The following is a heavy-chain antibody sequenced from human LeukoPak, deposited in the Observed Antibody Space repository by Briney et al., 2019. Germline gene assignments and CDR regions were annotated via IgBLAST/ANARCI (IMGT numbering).Heavy chain of an antibody. D-gene: IGHD3-10*01. Sequence: TGRSLRLSCEASGFTFSSYGMHWLRQAPGKGLEWVAIISYDGSYENYGDSEKGRFTISRDNAKNSLYLQMNSLRAEDTAVYYCARDPFYITMVRGVIITSDYWGQGTLVTVS. J-gene: IGHJ4*02. CDR1: GFTFSSYG. CDR2: ISYDGSYE. V-gene: IGHV3-33*05. CDR3: ARDPFYITMVRGVIITSDY.